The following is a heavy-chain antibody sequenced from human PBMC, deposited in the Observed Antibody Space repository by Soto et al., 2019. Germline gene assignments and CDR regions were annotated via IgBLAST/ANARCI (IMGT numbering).Heavy chain of an antibody. V-gene: IGHV3-21*01. Sequence: EVQLVESGGGLVKPGGSLRLSCAASGFTFSSYSMNWVRQAPGKGLEWVSSISSSSPISYVDSVKGRFTISRDDAKNSVYLQMNSLRDEDTAVYYCARAVNYSFDYWGQGTQVTVSS. CDR3: ARAVNYSFDY. J-gene: IGHJ4*02. CDR2: ISSSSPI. CDR1: GFTFSSYS. D-gene: IGHD1-7*01.